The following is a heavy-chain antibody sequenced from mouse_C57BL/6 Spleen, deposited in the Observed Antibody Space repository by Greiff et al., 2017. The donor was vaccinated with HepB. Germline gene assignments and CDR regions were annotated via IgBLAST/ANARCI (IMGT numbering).Heavy chain of an antibody. CDR3: ARRGVYYDYDAWFAY. V-gene: IGHV1-80*01. J-gene: IGHJ3*01. D-gene: IGHD2-4*01. CDR2: IYPGDGDT. Sequence: QVQLQQSGAELVKPGASVKISCKASGYAFSSYWMNWVKQRPGKGLEWIGQIYPGDGDTNYNGKFKGKATLTADKSSSTAYMQLSSLTSEDSAVYFCARRGVYYDYDAWFAYWGQGTLVTVSA. CDR1: GYAFSSYW.